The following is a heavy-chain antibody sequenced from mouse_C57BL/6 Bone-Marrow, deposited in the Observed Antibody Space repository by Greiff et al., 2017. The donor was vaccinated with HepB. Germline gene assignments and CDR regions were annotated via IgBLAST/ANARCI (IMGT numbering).Heavy chain of an antibody. D-gene: IGHD1-1*01. CDR1: GFSLTSYG. CDR3: ARNGIHYYGSSLWYFDV. V-gene: IGHV2-2*01. Sequence: QVQLKESGPGLVQPSQSLSITCTVSGFSLTSYGVHWVRQSPGKGLEWLGVIWSGGSTDYNAAFISRLSISKDNSKSQVFFKMNSLQADDTAIYYCARNGIHYYGSSLWYFDVWGTGTTVTVSS. J-gene: IGHJ1*03. CDR2: IWSGGST.